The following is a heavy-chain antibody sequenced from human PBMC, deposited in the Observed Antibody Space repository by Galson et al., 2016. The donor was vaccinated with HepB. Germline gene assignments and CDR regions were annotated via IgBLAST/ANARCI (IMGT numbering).Heavy chain of an antibody. D-gene: IGHD5-24*01. CDR3: ARNGGYNFNYFYYIDA. CDR1: GYNFNSHW. J-gene: IGHJ6*03. V-gene: IGHV5-51*03. CDR2: IYPTDSDT. Sequence: QSGAEVKKPGESLKISCKGSGYNFNSHWIGWVRQMPGKGLEWMGIIYPTDSDTRYSPSFQGQVTMSVDKSTSTVYLQWSSLKASDTDTYYCARNGGYNFNYFYYIDAWGKGTTVTVSS.